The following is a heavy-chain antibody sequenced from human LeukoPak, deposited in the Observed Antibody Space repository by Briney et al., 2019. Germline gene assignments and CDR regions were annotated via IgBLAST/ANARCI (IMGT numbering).Heavy chain of an antibody. CDR1: GGSISSYY. Sequence: SETLSLTCTVSGGSISSYYWSWIRQPAGKGLEWIGRIYTSGSTNYNPSLKSRVTMSVDTSKNQFSLKLSSVTAADTAVYYCARSPSSRVLRYFDWLRQGAFDIWGQGTMVTVSS. J-gene: IGHJ3*02. CDR2: IYTSGST. CDR3: ARSPSSRVLRYFDWLRQGAFDI. D-gene: IGHD3-9*01. V-gene: IGHV4-4*07.